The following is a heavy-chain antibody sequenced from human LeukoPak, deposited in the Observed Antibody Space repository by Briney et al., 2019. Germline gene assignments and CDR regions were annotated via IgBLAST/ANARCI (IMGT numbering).Heavy chain of an antibody. CDR1: GFTFSSYA. J-gene: IGHJ3*02. V-gene: IGHV3-23*01. D-gene: IGHD2-15*01. Sequence: GGSLRLSCAAAGFTFSSYAMSWVRQAPGKGLEWVSAISGSGGSTYYADSVKGRFTISRDNSKNTLYLQMNSLRAEDTAVYYCAKHVDGSDAFDIWGQGTMVTVSS. CDR3: AKHVDGSDAFDI. CDR2: ISGSGGST.